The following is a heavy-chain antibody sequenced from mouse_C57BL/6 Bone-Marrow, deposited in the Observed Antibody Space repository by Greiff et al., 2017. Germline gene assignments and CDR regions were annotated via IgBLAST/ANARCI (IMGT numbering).Heavy chain of an antibody. CDR3: ARGLPKIYFDH. D-gene: IGHD2-2*01. CDR1: GYTFTSYW. V-gene: IGHV1-52*01. CDR2: IDPSDSET. Sequence: QVQLQQPGAELVRPGSSVKLSCKASGYTFTSYWMHWVKQRPIQGLEWIGNIDPSDSETHYNQKFKDKATLTVDKSSSTAYMQLSSLTSEDSAVYCCARGLPKIYFDHWGQGTTLAVSS. J-gene: IGHJ2*01.